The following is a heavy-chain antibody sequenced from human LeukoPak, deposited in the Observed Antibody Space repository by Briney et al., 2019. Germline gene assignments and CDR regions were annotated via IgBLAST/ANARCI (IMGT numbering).Heavy chain of an antibody. CDR1: GFTFSSYG. J-gene: IGHJ3*02. D-gene: IGHD2-15*01. CDR2: ISYDGSNK. V-gene: IGHV3-30*18. CDR3: AKDRGRIGNDAFDI. Sequence: QPGGSLRLSCAASGFTFSSYGMHWVRQAPGKGLEWVAVISYDGSNKYYADSVKGRFTISRDNSKNTLYLQMNSLRAEDTAVYYCAKDRGRIGNDAFDIWGQGTMVTVSS.